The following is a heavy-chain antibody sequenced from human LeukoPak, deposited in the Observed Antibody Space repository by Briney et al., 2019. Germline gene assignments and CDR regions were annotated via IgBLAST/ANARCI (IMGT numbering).Heavy chain of an antibody. CDR1: GFTFSSYW. D-gene: IGHD1-26*01. CDR3: ARDPGSYYWYFDY. CDR2: IKQDGSEK. Sequence: PGGSLRLSCAASGFTFSSYWMSWVRQAPGKGLEWVANIKQDGSEKYYVDSVKGRFTISRDNAKNSLYLQMNSLRAEDTAVYYCARDPGSYYWYFDYWGQGTLVTVSS. V-gene: IGHV3-7*01. J-gene: IGHJ4*02.